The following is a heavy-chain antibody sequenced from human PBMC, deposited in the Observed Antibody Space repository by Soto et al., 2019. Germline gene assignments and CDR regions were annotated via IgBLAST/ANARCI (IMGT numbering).Heavy chain of an antibody. CDR2: VSGSGGTT. J-gene: IGHJ6*02. CDR3: AKSIAAAGYYYYYGMDV. CDR1: GFTFSSYA. Sequence: PGGSLRLSCEASGFTFSSYAMSWVRQAPGKGLEWVSAVSGSGGTTYYANSVRGRFTISRDNSKNTRFLQMNSLTAEDTAVYYCAKSIAAAGYYYYYGMDVWGQGTTVTVSS. V-gene: IGHV3-23*01. D-gene: IGHD6-13*01.